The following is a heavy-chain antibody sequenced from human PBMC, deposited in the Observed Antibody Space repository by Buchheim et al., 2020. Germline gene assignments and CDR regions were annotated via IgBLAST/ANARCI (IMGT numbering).Heavy chain of an antibody. CDR1: GGSISGYY. CDR3: AKGPDVLNYYSVLGP. V-gene: IGHV4-59*01. J-gene: IGHJ5*02. CDR2: IFYSGIT. D-gene: IGHD3-10*01. Sequence: QVQLRESGPGLVKPSETLSLTCTVSGGSISGYYWSWIRQSPGKGLEWIGYIFYSGITDYNPSLSSRVTIPVDTSKNQFSLRLTSVTAADTAVYYCAKGPDVLNYYSVLGPWGQGTL.